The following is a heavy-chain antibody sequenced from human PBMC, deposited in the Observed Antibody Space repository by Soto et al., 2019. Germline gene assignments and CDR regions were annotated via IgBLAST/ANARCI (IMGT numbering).Heavy chain of an antibody. CDR3: AREGQFPPNRNQLMDV. J-gene: IGHJ6*02. Sequence: ASVKVSCKASGYVFSDNGVSWVRQVPGQGLEWMGWISTYTGKTKYAQKFQDRVTLTTDTSTRTAYMDLRSLRPDDTAVYYCAREGQFPPNRNQLMDVWGQETTVTVSS. CDR1: GYVFSDNG. CDR2: ISTYTGKT. V-gene: IGHV1-18*04. D-gene: IGHD1-1*01.